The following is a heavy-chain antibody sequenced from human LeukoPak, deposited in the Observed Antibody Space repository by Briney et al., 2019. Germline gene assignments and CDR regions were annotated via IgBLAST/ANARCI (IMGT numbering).Heavy chain of an antibody. J-gene: IGHJ4*02. D-gene: IGHD3-22*01. CDR2: INHSGST. CDR3: ARGIYYDSSGPDY. CDR1: GGSFSGYY. Sequence: PSETLSLTRAVYGGSFSGYYWSWICQPPGKGLEWIGEINHSGSTNYNPSLKSRVTISVDTSKNQFSLKLSSVTAADTAVYYCARGIYYDSSGPDYWGQGTLVTVSS. V-gene: IGHV4-34*01.